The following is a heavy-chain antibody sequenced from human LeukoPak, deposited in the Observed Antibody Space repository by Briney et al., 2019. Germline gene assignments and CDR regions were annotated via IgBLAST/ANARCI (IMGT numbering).Heavy chain of an antibody. CDR2: ISGSGFT. CDR1: GFTFSNYA. D-gene: IGHD3-22*01. Sequence: GGSLRLSCAASGFTFSNYAMSWVRQAPGKGLEWVSSISGSGFTYYADSVKGRFTISRDKSKNTLYLQMNSLRAADTAVYYCAKEHGYDSSASFDYWGQGTLVTVSS. CDR3: AKEHGYDSSASFDY. J-gene: IGHJ4*02. V-gene: IGHV3-23*01.